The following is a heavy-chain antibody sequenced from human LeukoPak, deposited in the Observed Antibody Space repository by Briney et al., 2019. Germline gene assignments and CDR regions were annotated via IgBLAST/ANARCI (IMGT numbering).Heavy chain of an antibody. CDR2: ISAYNGNT. CDR3: ARDYSGSYYHYYYYMDV. Sequence: ASVKVSCKASGYTFTSYGISWVRQAPGQGLEWMGWISAYNGNTNYAQKLQGRVTMTTDTTTSTAYMELRSLRSDDTAVYYCARDYSGSYYHYYYYMDVWGKGTTVTISS. V-gene: IGHV1-18*01. D-gene: IGHD1-26*01. J-gene: IGHJ6*03. CDR1: GYTFTSYG.